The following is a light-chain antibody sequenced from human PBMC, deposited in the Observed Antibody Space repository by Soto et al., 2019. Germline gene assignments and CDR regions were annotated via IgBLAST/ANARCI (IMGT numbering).Light chain of an antibody. J-gene: IGKJ2*01. CDR1: QSISSW. CDR3: QQYNSYQYT. CDR2: KAS. V-gene: IGKV1-5*03. Sequence: DIQMTQSPSTLSASVGARVTITCRASQSISSWLAWYQQKPGKAPKLMIYKASSLEGGIPSRFSGSGSETEFTLNISGLQHEDVATYYCQQYNSYQYTCGQGTKLEIK.